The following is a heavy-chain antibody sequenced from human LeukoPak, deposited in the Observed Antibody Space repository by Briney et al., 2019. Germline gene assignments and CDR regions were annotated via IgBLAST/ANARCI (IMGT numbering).Heavy chain of an antibody. CDR1: GGSISSYY. D-gene: IGHD3-9*01. J-gene: IGHJ4*02. CDR3: ASYDILTGYYSY. Sequence: SETLSLTCTVSGGSISSYYWSWIRQPPGKGLEWIGYIYYSGSTNYNPSLKSRVTISVHTSKNQFSLKLSSVTAADTAVYYCASYDILTGYYSYWGQGTLVTVSS. V-gene: IGHV4-59*01. CDR2: IYYSGST.